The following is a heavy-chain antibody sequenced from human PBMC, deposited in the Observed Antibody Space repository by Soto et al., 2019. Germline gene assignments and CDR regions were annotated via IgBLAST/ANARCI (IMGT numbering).Heavy chain of an antibody. J-gene: IGHJ5*02. V-gene: IGHV4-39*01. CDR1: GGSISSSSSY. Sequence: QLQLQESGPGLVKPSETLSLTCTVSGGSISSSSSYWGWIRQPPGQGLEWIGYIYYSGSTNYNPSLKRLVTLSVDTSKNQFSLKLNSVTAADTAVYYCARQPCGAATVTSVITWFDPWGQGALVTVSS. CDR2: IYYSGST. D-gene: IGHD4-17*01. CDR3: ARQPCGAATVTSVITWFDP.